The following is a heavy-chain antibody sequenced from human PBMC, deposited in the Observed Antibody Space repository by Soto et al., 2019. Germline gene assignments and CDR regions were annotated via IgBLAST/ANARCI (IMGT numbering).Heavy chain of an antibody. D-gene: IGHD3-3*02. Sequence: QVQLVQSGAEVKKPGSSVKVSCKASGGTFSTSAISWVRQAPGKGLEWVGGIMPVFATPDYAQKFQGRVTISADESTTTAYLELTSLRTDDTAVYFCARDKDRQQLGGNYYYILDVWGQGTAIIVSS. V-gene: IGHV1-69*12. CDR3: ARDKDRQQLGGNYYYILDV. CDR2: IMPVFATP. J-gene: IGHJ6*02. CDR1: GGTFSTSA.